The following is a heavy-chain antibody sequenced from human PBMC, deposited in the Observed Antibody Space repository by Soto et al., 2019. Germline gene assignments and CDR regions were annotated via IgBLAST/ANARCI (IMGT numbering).Heavy chain of an antibody. CDR1: GGTFSSYA. J-gene: IGHJ6*02. V-gene: IGHV1-69*01. CDR2: IIPIFGTA. CDR3: ASSFSAAGTSRGFRVANYYYYGMDV. Sequence: QVQLVQSGAEVKKPGSSVKVSCKASGGTFSSYAISWVRQAPGQGLAWMGGIIPIFGTANYAQKFQGRGTCAAGESTSTTYMELSRVRSDDTALYYCASSFSAAGTSRGFRVANYYYYGMDVWGQGTTVTVSS. D-gene: IGHD6-13*01.